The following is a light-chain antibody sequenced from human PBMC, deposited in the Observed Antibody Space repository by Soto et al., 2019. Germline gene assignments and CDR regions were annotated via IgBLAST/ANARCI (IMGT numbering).Light chain of an antibody. Sequence: EIMMTQSPVTLSVSPGERATLSCRASQSVSNNLAWYQQKPGQAPRLLIYYASPRATGIPARFSGSGSGTECTLTISSLQSEDFALYYCQQYNNWPPITFGQGTRLEIK. CDR1: QSVSNN. CDR2: YAS. J-gene: IGKJ5*01. CDR3: QQYNNWPPIT. V-gene: IGKV3-15*01.